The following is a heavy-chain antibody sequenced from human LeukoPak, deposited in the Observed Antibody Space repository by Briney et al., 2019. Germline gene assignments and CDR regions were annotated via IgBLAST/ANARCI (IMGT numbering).Heavy chain of an antibody. CDR1: GYTFTSYA. Sequence: GASVKVSCKASGYTFTSYAMHWVRQAPGQRLEWMGWINAGNGNTKYSQEFQGRVTITRDTSASTAYMELSSLRSDDTAVYYCALPYYDFWSGYNPRGNYYYYMDVWGKGTTVTVSS. CDR2: INAGNGNT. D-gene: IGHD3-3*01. CDR3: ALPYYDFWSGYNPRGNYYYYMDV. V-gene: IGHV1-3*01. J-gene: IGHJ6*03.